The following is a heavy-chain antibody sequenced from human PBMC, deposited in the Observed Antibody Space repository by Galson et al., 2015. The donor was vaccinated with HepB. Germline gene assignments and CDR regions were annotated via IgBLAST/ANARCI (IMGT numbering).Heavy chain of an antibody. V-gene: IGHV3-21*01. CDR2: IGSGDHK. CDR1: GFTFSPYG. CDR3: ARDYASWSRDY. J-gene: IGHJ4*02. Sequence: SLRLSCAASGFTFSPYGMTWVRQAPGKGLEWVSTIGSGDHKFYPDSLEGRFTISRDNDKNSVYLQMTGLSAEDTAVYYCARDYASWSRDYWGQGTLVTVSS. D-gene: IGHD6-13*01.